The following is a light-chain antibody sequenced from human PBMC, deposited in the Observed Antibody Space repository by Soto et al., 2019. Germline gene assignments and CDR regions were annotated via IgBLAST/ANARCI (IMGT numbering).Light chain of an antibody. CDR1: QGIRNY. CDR2: AAS. Sequence: DIQMTQSPSSLSASVGDRVTITCRASQGIRNYLAWYQQKPGKVPTLLIYAASTLQSGVPSRFSGSGSGTDFTLTIRSLQPEDVATYYCQQYNSYSPWTFGQGTKVEIK. J-gene: IGKJ1*01. V-gene: IGKV1-27*01. CDR3: QQYNSYSPWT.